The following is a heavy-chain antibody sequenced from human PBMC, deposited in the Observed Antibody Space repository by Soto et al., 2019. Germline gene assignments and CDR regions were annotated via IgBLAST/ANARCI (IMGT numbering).Heavy chain of an antibody. Sequence: PGGSLRLSCAASGFTFSNAWMNWVRQAPGKGLEWVGRIKSKTDGGTTDYAAPVKGRFTISRDDSKNTAYLQMNSLKTEDTAVYYCTRLPSGPRISGVIGYWGQGTLVTVSS. D-gene: IGHD3-3*01. V-gene: IGHV3-15*07. CDR1: GFTFSNAW. CDR2: IKSKTDGGTT. J-gene: IGHJ4*02. CDR3: TRLPSGPRISGVIGY.